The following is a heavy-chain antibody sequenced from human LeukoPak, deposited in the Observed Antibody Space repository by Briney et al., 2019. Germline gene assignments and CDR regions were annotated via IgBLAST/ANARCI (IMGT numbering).Heavy chain of an antibody. CDR3: ARVYYDSSYYYYYMDV. V-gene: IGHV1-2*02. J-gene: IGHJ6*03. CDR1: GYTFTGYY. CDR2: INPNSGGT. Sequence: ASVKVSCKASGYTFTGYYMHWVRQAPGQGLEWMGWINPNSGGTNYAQKFQGRVTMTRDTSISTAYMELSRLRSDDTAVYYCARVYYDSSYYYYYMDVWGKGTTVTVSS. D-gene: IGHD3-22*01.